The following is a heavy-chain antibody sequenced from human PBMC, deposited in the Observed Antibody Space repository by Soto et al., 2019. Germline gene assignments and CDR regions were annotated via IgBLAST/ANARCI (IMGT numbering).Heavy chain of an antibody. J-gene: IGHJ5*02. V-gene: IGHV4-59*12. CDR1: GGSISSYY. D-gene: IGHD3-3*01. CDR3: ARESFGVVIPPGFTPGWNWFDP. CDR2: IYYSGST. Sequence: PSETLSLTCTFSGGSISSYYWSWIRQPPGKGLEWIGYIYYSGSTNYNPSLKSRVTISVDTSKNQFSLKLSSVTAADTAVYYCARESFGVVIPPGFTPGWNWFDPWGQGTLVTVSS.